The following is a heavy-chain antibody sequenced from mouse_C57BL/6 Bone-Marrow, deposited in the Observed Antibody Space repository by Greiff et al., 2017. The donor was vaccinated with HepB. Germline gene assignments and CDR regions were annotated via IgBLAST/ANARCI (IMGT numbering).Heavy chain of an antibody. Sequence: QVQLQQSGPELVKPGASVKISCKASGYAFSSSWMNWVKQRPGKGLEWIGRIYPGDGDTNYNGKFKGKATLTADKSSSTAYMQLSSLTSEDSAVYFCARGGYDVRDYYAMDYWGQGTSVTVSS. CDR3: ARGGYDVRDYYAMDY. D-gene: IGHD2-2*01. CDR1: GYAFSSSW. J-gene: IGHJ4*01. V-gene: IGHV1-82*01. CDR2: IYPGDGDT.